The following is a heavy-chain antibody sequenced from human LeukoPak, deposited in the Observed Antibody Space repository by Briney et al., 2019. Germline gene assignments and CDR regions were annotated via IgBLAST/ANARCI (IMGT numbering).Heavy chain of an antibody. CDR1: GGTFSSYA. V-gene: IGHV1-69*05. D-gene: IGHD3-22*01. Sequence: GASVKVSCKASGGTFSSYAISWVRQAPGQGLEWMGGIIPIFGTASYAQKFQGRVTITTDESTSTAYMELSSLRSEDTAVYYCARDGRNYYYDSSGYCAFAYWGQGTLVTVSS. CDR2: IIPIFGTA. J-gene: IGHJ4*02. CDR3: ARDGRNYYYDSSGYCAFAY.